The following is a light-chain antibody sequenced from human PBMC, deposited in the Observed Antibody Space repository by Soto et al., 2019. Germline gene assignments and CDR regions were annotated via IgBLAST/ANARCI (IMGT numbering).Light chain of an antibody. Sequence: DTQMSQSPYSLSASVGDRVTITCRASQNINTYLNWYQQKPGKVPKLLIYVVSNLQSGVPSRFSGSGSGTDFTLTISRLQPEDFATYYCQQGFSTPPTFGQGTMVDIK. J-gene: IGKJ1*01. V-gene: IGKV1-39*01. CDR1: QNINTY. CDR3: QQGFSTPPT. CDR2: VVS.